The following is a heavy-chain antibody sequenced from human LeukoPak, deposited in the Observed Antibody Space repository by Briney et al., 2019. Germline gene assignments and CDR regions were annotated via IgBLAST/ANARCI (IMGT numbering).Heavy chain of an antibody. D-gene: IGHD2-15*01. CDR3: ARGQVVAATLSVAADY. CDR2: ISAYNGNT. CDR1: GYTFTSYG. J-gene: IGHJ4*02. Sequence: ASVKVSFKASGYTFTSYGISWVRQAPGQGLEWMGWISAYNGNTNYAQKLQGRVTMTTDTSTSTAYMELRSLRSDDTAVYYCARGQVVAATLSVAADYWGQGTLVNVSS. V-gene: IGHV1-18*01.